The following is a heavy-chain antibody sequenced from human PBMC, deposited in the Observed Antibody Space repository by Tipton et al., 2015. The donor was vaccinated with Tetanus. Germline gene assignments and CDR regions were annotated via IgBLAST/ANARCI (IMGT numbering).Heavy chain of an antibody. Sequence: TLSLTCSVSGDSVSSGSYYWNWIRQPPGKGLEWIGHFFYRANIQYNPSLKSRVTISGDSSKNQVSLKLSSVTAADTAVYYCARGGSFPMYFDLWGRGTLVAVSS. CDR3: ARGGSFPMYFDL. CDR2: FFYRANI. J-gene: IGHJ2*01. V-gene: IGHV4-61*01. D-gene: IGHD5-12*01. CDR1: GDSVSSGSYY.